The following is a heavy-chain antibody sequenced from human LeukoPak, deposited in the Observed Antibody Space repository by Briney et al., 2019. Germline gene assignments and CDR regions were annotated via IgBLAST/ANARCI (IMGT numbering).Heavy chain of an antibody. V-gene: IGHV4-59*01. J-gene: IGHJ3*02. CDR3: ARDSARSPHAFDI. CDR2: IYYSGST. CDR1: GGSISSYY. Sequence: SETLSLTSTVPGGSISSYYWSWIRQPPGKGLEWIGYIYYSGSTNYNPSLKSRVTISVDTSKNQFSLKLSSVTAADTAVYYCARDSARSPHAFDIWGQGTMVTVSS.